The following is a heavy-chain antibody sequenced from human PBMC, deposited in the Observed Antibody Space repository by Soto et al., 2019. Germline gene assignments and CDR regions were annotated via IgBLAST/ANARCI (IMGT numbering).Heavy chain of an antibody. CDR3: TREVVVAENWFDP. CDR1: GYTFVAYA. V-gene: IGHV1-3*01. D-gene: IGHD6-19*01. Sequence: QVRLVQSGAEVKRPGASVKVSCRASGYTFVAYALHWVRQAPGQGLEWVGWMNPKTGNIKSSHKFEDRVSITRDTATSTAYMELSGLRSEDTAVYFCTREVVVAENWFDPWGQGTLVTVSS. CDR2: MNPKTGNI. J-gene: IGHJ5*02.